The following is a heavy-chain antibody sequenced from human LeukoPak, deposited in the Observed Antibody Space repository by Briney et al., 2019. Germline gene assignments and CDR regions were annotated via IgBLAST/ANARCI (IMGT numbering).Heavy chain of an antibody. J-gene: IGHJ3*02. D-gene: IGHD2-15*01. CDR2: IYTRGST. Sequence: PSETLSLTCTVSGGSINNYYWSWIRQPAGKGLEWIGRIYTRGSTNYNPSLKSRVTMSVDTSKNQFSLKLSSVTAADTAVYYCARGRHCSADICSGGYAFDIWGQGTMVSVSS. V-gene: IGHV4-4*07. CDR1: GGSINNYY. CDR3: ARGRHCSADICSGGYAFDI.